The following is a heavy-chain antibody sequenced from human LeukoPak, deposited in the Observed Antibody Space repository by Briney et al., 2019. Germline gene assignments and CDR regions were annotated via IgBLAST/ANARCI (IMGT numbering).Heavy chain of an antibody. D-gene: IGHD3-16*01. CDR2: IYYSGST. J-gene: IGHJ4*02. CDR1: GGSISSGDYY. V-gene: IGHV4-30-4*01. CDR3: AREYYDYVWGSYGIDY. Sequence: PSETLSLTCTVSGGSISSGDYYWSWIRQPPGKGLEWIGYIYYSGSTYYNPSLKSRVTISVDTSKNQFSPKLSSVTAADTAVYYCAREYYDYVWGSYGIDYWGQGTLVTVSS.